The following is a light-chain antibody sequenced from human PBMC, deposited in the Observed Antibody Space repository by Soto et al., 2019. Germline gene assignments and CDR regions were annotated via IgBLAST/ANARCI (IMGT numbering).Light chain of an antibody. CDR3: QQRSNWPPIT. CDR1: QSVSSN. CDR2: GAS. J-gene: IGKJ5*01. Sequence: EIVMTHSQATLSVSPCERATLSFSASQSVSSNLARYQQKPGQAPRLLIYGASTRATGIPARFSGSGSGTDFTLTISSLEPEDFAVYYCQQRSNWPPITFGQGTRLEIK. V-gene: IGKV3-15*01.